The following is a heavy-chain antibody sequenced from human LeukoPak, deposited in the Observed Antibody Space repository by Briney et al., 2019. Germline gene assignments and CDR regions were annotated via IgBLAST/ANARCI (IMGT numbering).Heavy chain of an antibody. CDR3: ARGRSRCSSTSCYYNWFDP. V-gene: IGHV1-2*02. J-gene: IGHJ5*02. D-gene: IGHD2-2*01. CDR2: INPNSGGT. Sequence: GASVKVSCKASGYTFTGYYMHWVRQAPGQGLEWMGWINPNSGGTNYAQKFQGRVTMTRDTSISTAYMELSRLRSDDTAVCYCARGRSRCSSTSCYYNWFDPWGQGTLVTVSS. CDR1: GYTFTGYY.